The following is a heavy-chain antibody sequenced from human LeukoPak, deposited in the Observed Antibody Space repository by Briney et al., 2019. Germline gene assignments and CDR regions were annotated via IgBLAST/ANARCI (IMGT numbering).Heavy chain of an antibody. CDR3: AKGGYDPDYYFDH. J-gene: IGHJ4*02. D-gene: IGHD3-16*01. CDR1: GFTFDDYA. CDR2: ISWNGGST. V-gene: IGHV3-43D*03. Sequence: GALRLSCAASGFTFDDYAMHWVRQAPGKGLEWVSLISWNGGSTYYADSVKGRFTISRDNSENSLYLQMNSLRAEDTALYFCAKGGYDPDYYFDHWGQGTLVTVSS.